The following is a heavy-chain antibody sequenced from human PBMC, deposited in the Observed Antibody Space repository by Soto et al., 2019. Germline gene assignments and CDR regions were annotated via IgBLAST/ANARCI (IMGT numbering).Heavy chain of an antibody. V-gene: IGHV1-18*01. CDR3: ARSVDSGYDFPYYYYMDV. CDR1: GYTFTSYG. J-gene: IGHJ6*03. CDR2: ISAYNGNT. D-gene: IGHD5-12*01. Sequence: ASVKVSCKASGYTFTSYGISWVRQAPGQGLEWMGWISAYNGNTNYAQKIQGRVTMTTDTPTSTAYMELRSLRFDDTAVYYCARSVDSGYDFPYYYYMDVWGKGTTVTVSS.